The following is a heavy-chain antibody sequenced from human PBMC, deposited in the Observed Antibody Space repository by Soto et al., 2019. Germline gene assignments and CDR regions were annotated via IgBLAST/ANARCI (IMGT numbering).Heavy chain of an antibody. D-gene: IGHD6-13*01. V-gene: IGHV3-23*01. Sequence: GGSLRLSCAASGFTFSSYAMSWVRQAPGKGLEWVSAISGSDVSTYYADSVKGRFTSSRDNAKNTLYLQMNSLRAEDTAVYYCESLTGYSSSWYLGYFDYWGQGTLVTVSS. CDR3: ESLTGYSSSWYLGYFDY. CDR2: ISGSDVST. CDR1: GFTFSSYA. J-gene: IGHJ4*02.